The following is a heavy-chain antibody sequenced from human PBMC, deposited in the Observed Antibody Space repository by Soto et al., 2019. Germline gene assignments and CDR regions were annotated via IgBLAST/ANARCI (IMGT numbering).Heavy chain of an antibody. V-gene: IGHV3-74*03. Sequence: PGGSLRLSCAASGFTFSSYGMHWVRQAPGKGLVWVSRIKSDGSITTYADSVKGRFTISRDNAKNTLSLQMNSLRAEDTAVYYCAREIYDDYDSSGFDHWGQGTLVTVSS. CDR3: AREIYDDYDSSGFDH. CDR2: IKSDGSIT. D-gene: IGHD3-22*01. CDR1: GFTFSSYG. J-gene: IGHJ4*02.